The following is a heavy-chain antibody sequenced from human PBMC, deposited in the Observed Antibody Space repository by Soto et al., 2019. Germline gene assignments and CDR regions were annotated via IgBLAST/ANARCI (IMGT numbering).Heavy chain of an antibody. CDR3: ARMAPLSREPDY. V-gene: IGHV2-70*11. J-gene: IGHJ4*02. CDR1: GGSITIGGYC. Sequence: TLSLTCTVSGGSITIGGYCWSWIRQPPGKALEWLARIDWDDDKYYSTSLKTRLTISKDTSKNQVVLTMTNMDPVDTATYYCARMAPLSREPDYWGQGTLVTVS. D-gene: IGHD3-16*02. CDR2: IDWDDDK.